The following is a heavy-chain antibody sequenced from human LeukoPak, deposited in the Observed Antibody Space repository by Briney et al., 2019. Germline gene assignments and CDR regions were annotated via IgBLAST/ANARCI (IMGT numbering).Heavy chain of an antibody. CDR3: AGENWEFLRAFDV. CDR2: VYYSGTP. J-gene: IGHJ3*01. D-gene: IGHD3-10*01. CDR1: GGSISSYY. Sequence: SETLSLTCSVSGGSISSYYWSWIPQPPGKGLEWIGSVYYSGTPDYNPSLKSRVIMSVDTAKNQFSLKLNSVTAADTAVYYCAGENWEFLRAFDVWGQGTMITVSS. V-gene: IGHV4-59*12.